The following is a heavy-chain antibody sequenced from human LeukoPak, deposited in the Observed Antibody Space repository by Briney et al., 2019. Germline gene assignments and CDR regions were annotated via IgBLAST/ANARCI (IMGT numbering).Heavy chain of an antibody. CDR1: GFTFSSYD. Sequence: PGGSLRLSCAASGFTFSSYDMHWLRQATGKGLEWVSAIGTAGDTYYPGSVKGRFTISRENAKNSLYLQMNSLRAGDTAVYYCARASDYYDSSGGTYYYMDVWGKGTTVTVSS. CDR3: ARASDYYDSSGGTYYYMDV. D-gene: IGHD3-22*01. V-gene: IGHV3-13*01. J-gene: IGHJ6*03. CDR2: IGTAGDT.